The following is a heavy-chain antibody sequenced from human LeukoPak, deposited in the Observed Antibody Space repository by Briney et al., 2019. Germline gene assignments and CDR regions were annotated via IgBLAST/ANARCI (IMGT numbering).Heavy chain of an antibody. J-gene: IGHJ4*02. D-gene: IGHD6-13*01. Sequence: GRSLRLSCAASGFTFSSYAMHWVRQAPGKGLEWVSVIYSGGSTYYADSVKGRFTISRDNSKNTLYLQMNSLRAEDTAVYYCARGGPAAGRFDYWGQGTLVTVSS. CDR3: ARGGPAAGRFDY. V-gene: IGHV3-66*01. CDR2: IYSGGST. CDR1: GFTFSSYA.